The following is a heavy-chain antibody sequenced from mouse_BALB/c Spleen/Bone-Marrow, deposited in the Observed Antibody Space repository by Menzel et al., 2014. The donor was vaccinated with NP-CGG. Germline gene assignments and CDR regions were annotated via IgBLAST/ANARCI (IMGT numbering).Heavy chain of an antibody. CDR3: ARLGYYGWFAY. Sequence: DVQLQESGGGPVQPGGSLKLSCAASGFDFSRYWMSWVRQAPGKGLQWIGEINPESNTINYTPSLKDKFIISRDNAKNTLYLQMSKVRSEDTALYCCARLGYYGWFAYWGQGTLVTVSA. D-gene: IGHD2-3*01. V-gene: IGHV4-1*02. J-gene: IGHJ3*01. CDR1: GFDFSRYW. CDR2: INPESNTI.